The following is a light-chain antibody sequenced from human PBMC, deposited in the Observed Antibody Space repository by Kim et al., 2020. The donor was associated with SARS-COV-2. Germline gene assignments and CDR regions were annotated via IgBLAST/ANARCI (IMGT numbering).Light chain of an antibody. CDR1: QGISNY. J-gene: IGKJ4*01. Sequence: SASVGDTVTITSRASQGISNYLAWYQQKPGKVPKLLIYAASTLQSGVPSRFSGSGSGTDFTLTISSLQPEDVATYYCQKYNSAPPTFGGGTKLEIK. V-gene: IGKV1-27*01. CDR3: QKYNSAPPT. CDR2: AAS.